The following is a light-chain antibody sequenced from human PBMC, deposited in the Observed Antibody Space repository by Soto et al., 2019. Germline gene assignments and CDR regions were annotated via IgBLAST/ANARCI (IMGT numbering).Light chain of an antibody. CDR3: QQYNSDPYT. J-gene: IGKJ2*01. Sequence: DIQMTQSPSTLSASVGDRVTITCRASQSISSWLAWYQQKPGKAPKLLIYDASSLESGVPSRFSGSGSGTEFTLTISSLQPDDFATYYCQQYNSDPYTFGQGTKREIK. V-gene: IGKV1-5*01. CDR2: DAS. CDR1: QSISSW.